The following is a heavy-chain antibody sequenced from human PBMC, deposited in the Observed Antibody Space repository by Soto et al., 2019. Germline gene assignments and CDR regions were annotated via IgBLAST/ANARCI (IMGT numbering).Heavy chain of an antibody. D-gene: IGHD2-8*01. CDR1: DGSFSNYY. J-gene: IGHJ3*02. V-gene: IGHV4-59*01. CDR3: ARGGRRILYSLGAFEI. Sequence: SETLSLTCSVSDGSFSNYYWSWIRQPPGKGLEWIGYIYYSGSTNYNPSLKSRVTISVDTSKNQFSLKLSYVTADDTAVYYCARGGRRILYSLGAFEIWGQGTMVTVSS. CDR2: IYYSGST.